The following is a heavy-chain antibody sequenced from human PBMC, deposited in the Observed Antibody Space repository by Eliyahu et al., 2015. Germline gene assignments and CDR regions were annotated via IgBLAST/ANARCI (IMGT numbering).Heavy chain of an antibody. D-gene: IGHD3/OR15-3a*01. CDR2: IYYSGST. CDR1: GGPISNYY. Sequence: QVQLQESGPGLVKPSETLSLXCTVSGGPISNYYWSWIRQPPGKGLEWIGQIYYSGSTNYNPSLKSRVTISIDTSKNQFSLKMKSVTAADTAVYYCARDRVDGLVTPYYYYMDVWGKGTTVTVSS. J-gene: IGHJ6*03. CDR3: ARDRVDGLVTPYYYYMDV. V-gene: IGHV4-59*01.